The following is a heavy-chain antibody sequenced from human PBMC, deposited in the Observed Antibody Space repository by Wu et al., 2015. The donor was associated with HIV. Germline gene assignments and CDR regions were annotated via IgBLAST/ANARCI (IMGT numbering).Heavy chain of an antibody. D-gene: IGHD6-25*01. J-gene: IGHJ4*02. Sequence: QVHLVQSGAEVKKPGSSVKISCKASGNTFNAINWVRQAPGQGLEWMGGIIPLFGTGEYAQIFQGRVTITTDESTSTAYMRLSSLRSEDTAVYFCASPRSPGFSSAWPTYFDYWGRGTLVTVSS. CDR1: GNTFNA. CDR3: ASPRSPGFSSAWPTYFDY. V-gene: IGHV1-69*05. CDR2: IIPLFGTG.